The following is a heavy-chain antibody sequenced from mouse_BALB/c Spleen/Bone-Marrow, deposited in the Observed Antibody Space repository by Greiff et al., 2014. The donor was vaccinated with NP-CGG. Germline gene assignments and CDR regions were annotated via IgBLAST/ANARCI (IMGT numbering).Heavy chain of an antibody. CDR3: VRDGDYRYACFTY. CDR1: GSTFSDYY. D-gene: IGHD2-14*01. CDR2: ISDGGTYT. J-gene: IGHJ3*01. V-gene: IGHV5-4*02. Sequence: DVHLVESGGGLVKPGGSLKLSCAASGSTFSDYYIYWVRQTPEKRLEWVATISDGGTYTYYPDTVKGRFTISRDNAKNNLYLQMNGLKSEDTAMYYCVRDGDYRYACFTYWGQGTLVTVSA.